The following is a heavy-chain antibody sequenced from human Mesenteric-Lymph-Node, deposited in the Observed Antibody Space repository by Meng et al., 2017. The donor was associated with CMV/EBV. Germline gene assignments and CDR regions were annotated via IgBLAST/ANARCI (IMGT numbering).Heavy chain of an antibody. Sequence: GSLRLSCTVSGDSITRSYYWGWIRQPPGKGLEWIGSMYYSGNTYYNPSLKSRVTISVDTSKNQFSLKLSSVTAADTAVYYCARDVSSIRGLRHYFDYWGQGTLVTVSS. CDR3: ARDVSSIRGLRHYFDY. CDR2: MYYSGNT. CDR1: GDSITRSYY. V-gene: IGHV4-39*07. J-gene: IGHJ4*02. D-gene: IGHD3-10*01.